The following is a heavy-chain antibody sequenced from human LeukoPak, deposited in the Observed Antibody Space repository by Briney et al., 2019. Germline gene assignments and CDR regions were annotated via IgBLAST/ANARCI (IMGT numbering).Heavy chain of an antibody. CDR3: ASFPEQYSLIDY. V-gene: IGHV4-39*01. CDR1: GGSISSSSYY. D-gene: IGHD5-12*01. Sequence: PSETLSLTCTVSGGSISSSSYYWGWIRQPPGKGLEWIGSIYYSGSTYYNPSLKSRVTISVDTSKNQFSLKLSSVTAADTAVCYCASFPEQYSLIDYWGQGTLVTVSS. J-gene: IGHJ4*02. CDR2: IYYSGST.